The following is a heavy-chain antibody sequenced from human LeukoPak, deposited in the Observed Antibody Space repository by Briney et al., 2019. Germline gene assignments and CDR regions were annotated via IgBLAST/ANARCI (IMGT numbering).Heavy chain of an antibody. CDR1: GFTFDDYA. J-gene: IGHJ4*02. V-gene: IGHV3-9*01. CDR3: AREAGDLYYFDY. Sequence: HAGGSLRLSCAASGFTFDDYAMHWVRQAPGKGLEWVSGISWNSGSIGYADSVKGRFTISRDNAKNSLYLQMNSLRAEDTALYYCAREAGDLYYFDYWGQGTLVTVSS. CDR2: ISWNSGSI. D-gene: IGHD2-21*02.